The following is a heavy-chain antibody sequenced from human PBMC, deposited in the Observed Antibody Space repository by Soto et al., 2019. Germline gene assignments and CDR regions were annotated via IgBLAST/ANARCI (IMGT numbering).Heavy chain of an antibody. D-gene: IGHD4-17*01. CDR1: GFSFDAYA. V-gene: IGHV3-9*01. J-gene: IGHJ4*02. CDR2: VSGNGASL. Sequence: EVQVVESGGSLIEVGGSLQLSCAASGFSFDAYAIHWVRQVPGQGLEWVSGVSGNGASLGYADSVKGRFTISRDSARNSVYLQMTSLRPEDTALYYCAKDMGHYGGNSLDSWGQGAPVTVSS. CDR3: AKDMGHYGGNSLDS.